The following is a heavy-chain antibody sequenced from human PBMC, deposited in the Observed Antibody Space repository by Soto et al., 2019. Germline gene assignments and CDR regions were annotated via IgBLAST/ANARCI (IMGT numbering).Heavy chain of an antibody. CDR3: ASASGATVS. CDR1: GFNFSNYG. Sequence: QVQLVESGGGVVHPGRSLRLSCAASGFNFSNYGMQWVRQAPGKGLEWGAHIWYDGSNKYYADSVKGRFTISRDNSKNTLYLQMDSLRPDDTAVYYCASASGATVSWGQGTLVTV. CDR2: IWYDGSNK. J-gene: IGHJ5*02. D-gene: IGHD3-10*01. V-gene: IGHV3-33*01.